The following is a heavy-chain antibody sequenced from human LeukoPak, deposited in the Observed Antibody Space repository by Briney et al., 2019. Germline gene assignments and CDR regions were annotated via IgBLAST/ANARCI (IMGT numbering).Heavy chain of an antibody. CDR2: INTDGSST. D-gene: IGHD6-6*01. V-gene: IGHV3-74*01. CDR3: ARVRSIAALGPFDY. CDR1: GFTFSSYW. Sequence: GGSLRLSCAASGFTFSSYWMHWVRQAPGKGLVWVSRINTDGSSTSYADSVNGRFTISSDNAKHTLYRQMNIPRAEDTAVYYCARVRSIAALGPFDYWGQGTLVTVYS. J-gene: IGHJ4*02.